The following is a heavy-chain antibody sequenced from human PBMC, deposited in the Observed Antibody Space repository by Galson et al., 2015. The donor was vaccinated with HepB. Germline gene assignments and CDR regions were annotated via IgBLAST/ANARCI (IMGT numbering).Heavy chain of an antibody. Sequence: SVKVSCKASGYTFTSYYMHWVRQAPGQGLEWMGIINPSGGSTSYAQKFQGRVTMTRDTSTSTVYMELSSLRSEDTAVYYCARDSWQSRRGTGYYYYMDVWGKGTTVTVSS. V-gene: IGHV1-46*01. D-gene: IGHD3-10*01. CDR3: ARDSWQSRRGTGYYYYMDV. CDR1: GYTFTSYY. CDR2: INPSGGST. J-gene: IGHJ6*03.